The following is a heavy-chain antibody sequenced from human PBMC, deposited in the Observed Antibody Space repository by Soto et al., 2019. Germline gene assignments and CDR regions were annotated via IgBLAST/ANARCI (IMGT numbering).Heavy chain of an antibody. D-gene: IGHD5-12*01. Sequence: SETLSLTCTVSGGSISDSSYFWDWIRQPPGKGLEWIGNIYYSGSTYYNLSLKSRVTISVDTSKNQFSLKLSSVTAADTAVYYCARAVATYYYYYGMDVWGQGTTVTVSS. CDR3: ARAVATYYYYYGMDV. V-gene: IGHV4-39*07. CDR1: GGSISDSSYF. CDR2: IYYSGST. J-gene: IGHJ6*02.